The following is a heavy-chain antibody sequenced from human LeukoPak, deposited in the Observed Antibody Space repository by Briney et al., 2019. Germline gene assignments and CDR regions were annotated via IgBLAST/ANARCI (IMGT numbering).Heavy chain of an antibody. CDR3: AKDWATVVPYFDY. V-gene: IGHV3-7*03. Sequence: GGSLRLSCAASGFTFSSYWMTWVRQAPGKGLECVATIKQDGSEKYYVDSVKGRFTISRDNAKNSLFLQLNSLRAEDTAVYYCAKDWATVVPYFDYWGQGTLVTVSS. D-gene: IGHD4-23*01. CDR1: GFTFSSYW. J-gene: IGHJ4*02. CDR2: IKQDGSEK.